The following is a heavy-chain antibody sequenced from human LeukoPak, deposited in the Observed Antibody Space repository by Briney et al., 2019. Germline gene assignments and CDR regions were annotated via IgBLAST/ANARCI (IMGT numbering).Heavy chain of an antibody. Sequence: GASVKVSRKASGYTFTSYYMHWVRQAPGQGLEWMGIINPSGGSTSYAQKFQGRVTMTRDTSTSTVYMELSSLRSEDTAVYYCARDYCGGDCPPDWGQGTLVTVSS. J-gene: IGHJ1*01. CDR3: ARDYCGGDCPPD. CDR2: INPSGGST. V-gene: IGHV1-46*01. D-gene: IGHD2-21*02. CDR1: GYTFTSYY.